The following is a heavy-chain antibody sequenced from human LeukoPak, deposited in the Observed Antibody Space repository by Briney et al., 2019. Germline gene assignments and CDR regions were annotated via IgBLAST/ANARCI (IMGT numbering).Heavy chain of an antibody. Sequence: GASLKISCKGSGYSFTNYWIGWVRQMPGKGLEYMGVFYPGDSDTTYSPSFQGQVTISADKSISTAYLQWSSLKASDTAMYYCARQGVGAFDIWGQGTMVTVSS. D-gene: IGHD3-16*01. V-gene: IGHV5-51*01. CDR2: FYPGDSDT. J-gene: IGHJ3*02. CDR1: GYSFTNYW. CDR3: ARQGVGAFDI.